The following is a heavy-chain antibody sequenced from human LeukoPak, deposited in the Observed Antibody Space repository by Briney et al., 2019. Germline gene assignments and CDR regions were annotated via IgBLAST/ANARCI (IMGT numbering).Heavy chain of an antibody. CDR2: ISADGGST. D-gene: IGHD3-10*01. J-gene: IGHJ4*02. CDR1: GFNFDAYA. V-gene: IGHV3-43*02. Sequence: GGSLRLSCAASGFNFDAYAMHWVRQAPGKGLQWVSLISADGGSTYYADSVKGRFTISRDNAKNSLYLQMNSLRAEDTAVYYCARRMYYSASESTLAKSIDYWGQGTLVTVSS. CDR3: ARRMYYSASESTLAKSIDY.